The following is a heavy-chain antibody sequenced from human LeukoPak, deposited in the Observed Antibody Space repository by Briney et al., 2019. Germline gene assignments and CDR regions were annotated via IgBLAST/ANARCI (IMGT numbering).Heavy chain of an antibody. D-gene: IGHD3-10*01. CDR2: IRYDGSNK. J-gene: IGHJ5*02. V-gene: IGHV3-30*02. CDR3: ARDLGYYGSGGWFDP. CDR1: GFTFSSYG. Sequence: GGSLGLSCAASGFTFSSYGMHWVRQAPGKGLEWVAFIRYDGSNKYYADSVKGRFTISRDNSKNTLYLQMNSLRAEDTAVYYCARDLGYYGSGGWFDPWGQGTLVTVSS.